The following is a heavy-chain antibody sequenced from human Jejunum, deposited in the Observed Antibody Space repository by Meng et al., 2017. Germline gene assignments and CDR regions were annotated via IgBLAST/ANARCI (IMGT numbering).Heavy chain of an antibody. V-gene: IGHV4-4*02. CDR2: IHHGGDT. J-gene: IGHJ4*02. Sequence: QVQLQGPGPGLVATSGTLSFTCAVSGASISSGYWWSWVRQPPGKGLEWIGEIHHGGDTNYNPSLKSRVTISVDKSNNQYSLRLTSVTAADTAMYYCARNGAYSADHWGQGTLVTVSS. CDR3: ARNGAYSADH. CDR1: GASISSGYW. D-gene: IGHD2-15*01.